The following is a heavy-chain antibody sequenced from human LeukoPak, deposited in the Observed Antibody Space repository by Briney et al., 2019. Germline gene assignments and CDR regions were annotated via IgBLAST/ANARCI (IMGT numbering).Heavy chain of an antibody. CDR1: GYTFTSYD. CDR3: ARMRYDSSGYYVDY. Sequence: ASVRVSCKASGYTFTSYDFNWVRQAPGQGPEWIGWMNPNSGTTGYAQKFQGRVTMTRDTSISTAYMDLSSLRSEDTAVYYCARMRYDSSGYYVDYWGQGTLVTVSS. D-gene: IGHD3-22*01. V-gene: IGHV1-8*01. J-gene: IGHJ4*02. CDR2: MNPNSGTT.